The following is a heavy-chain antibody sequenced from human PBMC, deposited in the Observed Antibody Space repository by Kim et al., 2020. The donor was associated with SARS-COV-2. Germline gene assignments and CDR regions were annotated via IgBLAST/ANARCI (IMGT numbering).Heavy chain of an antibody. Sequence: SETLSLTCAVYGGSFSGYYWSWIRQPPGKGLEWIGEINHSGSTNYNPSLKSRVTISVDTSKNQFSLKLSSVTAADTAVYYCAREGGTTVTIFFYYYGMDVWGQGTTVTVSS. CDR1: GGSFSGYY. J-gene: IGHJ6*02. D-gene: IGHD4-17*01. CDR3: AREGGTTVTIFFYYYGMDV. V-gene: IGHV4-34*01. CDR2: INHSGST.